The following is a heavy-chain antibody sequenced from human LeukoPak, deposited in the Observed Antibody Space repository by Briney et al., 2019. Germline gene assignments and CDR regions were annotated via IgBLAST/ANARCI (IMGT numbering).Heavy chain of an antibody. Sequence: ASVKVSCKASGYTFTGYYMHWVRQAPGQGLEWMGWINPNSGGTNYAQKFQGRVTMTRDTSISTAYVELSRLRSDATAVYYCAREGAAAGHYFYYWGQGTLVTVSS. D-gene: IGHD6-13*01. J-gene: IGHJ4*02. CDR2: INPNSGGT. CDR1: GYTFTGYY. V-gene: IGHV1-2*02. CDR3: AREGAAAGHYFYY.